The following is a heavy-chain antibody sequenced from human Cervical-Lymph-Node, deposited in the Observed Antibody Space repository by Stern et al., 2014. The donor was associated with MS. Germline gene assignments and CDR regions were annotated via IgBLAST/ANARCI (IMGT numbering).Heavy chain of an antibody. V-gene: IGHV2-5*02. CDR2: IYWDDDK. CDR3: AHIGTSSTSWLWDFDY. Sequence: QITLKESGPTLVKPTQTLTLTCTFSGFSLSTSGVGVGWIRQPPGKALEWLALIYWDDDKRYSPSLKSRLTITKDTSKNQVVLTMTNMDPVDTATYYCAHIGTSSTSWLWDFDYWGQGTLVTVSS. J-gene: IGHJ4*02. CDR1: GFSLSTSGVG. D-gene: IGHD2-2*01.